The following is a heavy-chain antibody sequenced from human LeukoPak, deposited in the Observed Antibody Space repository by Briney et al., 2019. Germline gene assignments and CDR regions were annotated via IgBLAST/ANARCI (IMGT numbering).Heavy chain of an antibody. J-gene: IGHJ4*02. D-gene: IGHD3-16*01. CDR2: IKSKTDGGTT. CDR1: GGSISSYY. Sequence: ETLSLTCTVSGGSISSYYWSWVRQAPGKGLEWVGRIKSKTDGGTTDYAAPVKGRFTISRDDSKNTLYLQMNSLKTEDTAVYYCTPRYTSGSDYWGQGTLVTVSS. V-gene: IGHV3-15*07. CDR3: TPRYTSGSDY.